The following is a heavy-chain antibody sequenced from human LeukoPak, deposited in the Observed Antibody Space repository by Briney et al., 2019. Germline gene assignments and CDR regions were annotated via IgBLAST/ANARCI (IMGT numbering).Heavy chain of an antibody. CDR3: ARGRETYYDFWSGYSHYYYYMDV. CDR2: MNPNSGNT. J-gene: IGHJ6*03. D-gene: IGHD3-3*01. V-gene: IGHV1-8*03. Sequence: ASVKVSCKASGYTFTSYDINWVRQATGQGLEWMGWMNPNSGNTGYAQKFQGRVTITRNTSISTAYMELSSLRSEDTAVYYCARGRETYYDFWSGYSHYYYYMDVWGKGTTVTVSS. CDR1: GYTFTSYD.